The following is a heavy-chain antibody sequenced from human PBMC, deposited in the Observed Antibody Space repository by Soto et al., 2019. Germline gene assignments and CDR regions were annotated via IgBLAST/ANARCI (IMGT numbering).Heavy chain of an antibody. D-gene: IGHD2-21*01. CDR3: ARERGDSHWIDP. J-gene: IGHJ5*02. Sequence: SETLSLTCSASGGSVSSESYYWSWIRQTPGKGLEWIGNVENSGSTKYNPSLKSRVTISVDTSKNQFSLKLSSVTGADTAVYYCARERGDSHWIDPWGQGTLVTVSS. V-gene: IGHV4-61*01. CDR2: VENSGST. CDR1: GGSVSSESYY.